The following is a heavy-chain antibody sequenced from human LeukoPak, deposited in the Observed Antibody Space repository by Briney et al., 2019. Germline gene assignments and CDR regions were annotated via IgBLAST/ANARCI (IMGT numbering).Heavy chain of an antibody. D-gene: IGHD3-22*01. CDR1: GGSFRGYY. Sequence: SETLSLTCAVHGGSFRGYYWSWIRQPPGKGLEWIGYIYYSGGTNYNPSLKSRVTISVDTSKNQFSLKLSSVTAADTAVYYCARSGDYYDSSGYYPFDYWGQGTLVTVSS. CDR3: ARSGDYYDSSGYYPFDY. V-gene: IGHV4-59*08. CDR2: IYYSGGT. J-gene: IGHJ4*02.